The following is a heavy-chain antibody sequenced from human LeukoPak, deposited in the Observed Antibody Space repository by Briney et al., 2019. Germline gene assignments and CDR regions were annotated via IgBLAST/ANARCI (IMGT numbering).Heavy chain of an antibody. J-gene: IGHJ4*02. CDR3: ARRAEYSSGWPFGY. D-gene: IGHD6-19*01. CDR1: GFTFSSYS. CDR2: ISSSSSTI. Sequence: GGSLRLSCAASGFTFSSYSMNWVRQAPGKGLEWVSYISSSSSTIYYADSVKGRFTISRDNAKNSLYLQMNSLRAEDTAVYYCARRAEYSSGWPFGYWGQGTLVTVSS. V-gene: IGHV3-48*04.